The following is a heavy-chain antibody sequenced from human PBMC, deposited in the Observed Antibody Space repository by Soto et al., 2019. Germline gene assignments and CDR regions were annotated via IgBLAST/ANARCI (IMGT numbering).Heavy chain of an antibody. V-gene: IGHV4-34*01. Sequence: PSETLSLTCAVYGGSFSGYYWSWIRQPPGKGLEWIGEINHSGSTNYNPSLKSRVTISVDTSKNQFSLELSSVTAADTAVYYCARGVGWLHRTLDYWGQGTLVTVSS. CDR3: ARGVGWLHRTLDY. D-gene: IGHD5-12*01. CDR1: GGSFSGYY. J-gene: IGHJ4*02. CDR2: INHSGST.